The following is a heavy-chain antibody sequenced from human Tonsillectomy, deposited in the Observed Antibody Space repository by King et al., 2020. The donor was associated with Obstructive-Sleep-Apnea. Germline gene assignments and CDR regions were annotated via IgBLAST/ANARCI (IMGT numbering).Heavy chain of an antibody. D-gene: IGHD5-12*01. J-gene: IGHJ3*02. CDR2: ISGSGCST. CDR3: AKDLVSGYALCTAFDI. CDR1: GFTFSSYA. V-gene: IGHV3-23*04. Sequence: VQRVESGGGLVQPGGSLRLSCAASGFTFSSYAMSWVRQAPGKGLEWVSAISGSGCSTYYADSVKGRFTISRDNSKNTLYLQMNSLRAEDTAVYYCAKDLVSGYALCTAFDICGKGTMLTVSS.